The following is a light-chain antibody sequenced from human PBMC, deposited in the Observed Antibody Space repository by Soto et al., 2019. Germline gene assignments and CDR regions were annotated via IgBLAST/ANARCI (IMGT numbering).Light chain of an antibody. Sequence: QSVLIQPASVSGSPGQSITISCTGTGSDVGGSIYVSWYQHHPQRAPKLLIYEVNYRPSGVSHRFSGSKSGNTASLTISGLQADDAADYYCSSYTSSNSLEVFGSGTKLTVL. CDR2: EVN. V-gene: IGLV2-14*01. CDR3: SSYTSSNSLEV. CDR1: GSDVGGSIY. J-gene: IGLJ1*01.